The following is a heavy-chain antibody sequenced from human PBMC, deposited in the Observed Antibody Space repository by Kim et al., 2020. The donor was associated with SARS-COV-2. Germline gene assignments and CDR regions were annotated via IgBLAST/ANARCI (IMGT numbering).Heavy chain of an antibody. CDR2: ISSNGGST. Sequence: GGSLRLSYAASGFTFSSYAMHWVRQAPGKGLEYVSAISSNGGSTYYANSVKGRFTISRDNSKNTLYLQMGSLRAEDMAVYYCARGSGVGATRYWGQGTLVTVSS. V-gene: IGHV3-64*01. CDR3: ARGSGVGATRY. D-gene: IGHD1-26*01. CDR1: GFTFSSYA. J-gene: IGHJ4*02.